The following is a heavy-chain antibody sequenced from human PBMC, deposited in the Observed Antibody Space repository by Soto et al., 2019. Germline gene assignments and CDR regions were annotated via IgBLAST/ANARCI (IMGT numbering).Heavy chain of an antibody. D-gene: IGHD2-2*01. V-gene: IGHV3-21*01. CDR3: AIFLELPAALCMAFDI. CDR1: GFTFSSYS. Sequence: GGSLSLSCAASGFTFSSYSMNWVRQAPGKGLEWVSSISSSSSYIYYADSVKGRFTISRDNAKNSLYLQMNSLRAEDTAVYYCAIFLELPAALCMAFDIWGQGTMVT. CDR2: ISSSSSYI. J-gene: IGHJ3*02.